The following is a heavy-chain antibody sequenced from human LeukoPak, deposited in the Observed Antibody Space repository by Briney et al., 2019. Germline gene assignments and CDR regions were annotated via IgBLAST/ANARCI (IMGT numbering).Heavy chain of an antibody. CDR1: GGSISSYY. J-gene: IGHJ4*02. Sequence: PSETLSLTCTVSGGSISSYYWSWIRQPPGKGLEWIGYIYYSGSTNYNPSLKSRVTISVDTSKNQFSLKLSSVTAADTAVYYCAGRYCSVGSCPYGKVNYWGQGTLVTVSS. CDR2: IYYSGST. V-gene: IGHV4-59*01. CDR3: AGRYCSVGSCPYGKVNY. D-gene: IGHD2-15*01.